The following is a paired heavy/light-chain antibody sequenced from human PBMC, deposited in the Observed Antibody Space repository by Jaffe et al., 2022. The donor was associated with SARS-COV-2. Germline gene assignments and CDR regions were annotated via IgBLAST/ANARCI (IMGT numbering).Heavy chain of an antibody. V-gene: IGHV4-34*01. CDR1: GGSFSGYY. Sequence: QVQLQQWGAGLLKPSETLSLTCAVYGGSFSGYYWSWIRQPPGKGLEWIGEINHSGSTNYNPSLKSRVTISVDTSKNQFSLKLSSVTAADTAVYYCARADFLPLLGANVLANYYGMDVWGQGTTVTVSS. D-gene: IGHD3-3*01. J-gene: IGHJ6*02. CDR3: ARADFLPLLGANVLANYYGMDV. CDR2: INHSGST.
Light chain of an antibody. CDR3: QQYNSYSS. CDR2: KAS. CDR1: QSISSW. J-gene: IGKJ2*01. Sequence: DIQMTQSPSTLSASVGDRVTITCRASQSISSWLAWYQQKPGKAPKLLIYKASSLESGVPSRFSGSGSGTEFTLTISSLQPDDFATYYCQQYNSYSSFGQGTKLEIK. V-gene: IGKV1-5*03.